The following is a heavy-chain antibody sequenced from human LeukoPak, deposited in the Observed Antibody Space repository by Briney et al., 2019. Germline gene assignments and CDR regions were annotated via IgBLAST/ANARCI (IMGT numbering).Heavy chain of an antibody. V-gene: IGHV4-34*01. J-gene: IGHJ4*02. D-gene: IGHD6-19*01. Sequence: SETLSLTCAVYGGSFSGYYWSWIRQPPGKGLEWIGEINHSGSTNYNPSLKSRVTISVDTSKNQFSLKLSSVTAADTAVYYCASSLAIAVAVPYWGQGTLVTVSS. CDR3: ASSLAIAVAVPY. CDR1: GGSFSGYY. CDR2: INHSGST.